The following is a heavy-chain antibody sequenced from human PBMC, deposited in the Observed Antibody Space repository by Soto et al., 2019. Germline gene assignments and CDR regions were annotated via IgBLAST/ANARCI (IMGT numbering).Heavy chain of an antibody. CDR2: IVVGSGDT. J-gene: IGHJ4*02. V-gene: IGHV1-58*01. D-gene: IGHD4-17*01. CDR3: ATFITVTTMFNY. CDR1: GFTFTSSA. Sequence: ASVKVSCKASGFTFTSSAVQWVRQARGQRLEWIGWIVVGSGDTNSAQKFQERVTITRDTSTNTAYMELSSLRSEDTAGYYCATFITVTTMFNYWGQGTLVTVSS.